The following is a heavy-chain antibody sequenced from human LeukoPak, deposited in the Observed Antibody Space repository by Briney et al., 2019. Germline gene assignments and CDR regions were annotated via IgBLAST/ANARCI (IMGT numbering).Heavy chain of an antibody. J-gene: IGHJ5*02. CDR2: IYYSGST. Sequence: PSETLSLTCTVSGGSISSSSYYWGWIRQPPGKGLEWIGSIYYSGSTYYNPSLKSRVTISVYTSKNQFSLKLSSVTAADTAVYYCARLYYDFWSGPAYNWFDPWGQGTLVTVSS. CDR1: GGSISSSSYY. V-gene: IGHV4-39*01. CDR3: ARLYYDFWSGPAYNWFDP. D-gene: IGHD3-3*01.